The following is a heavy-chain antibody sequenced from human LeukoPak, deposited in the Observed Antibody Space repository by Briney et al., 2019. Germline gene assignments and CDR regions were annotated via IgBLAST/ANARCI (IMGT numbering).Heavy chain of an antibody. CDR3: ARSLDYGDYYPNWFDP. D-gene: IGHD4-17*01. J-gene: IGHJ5*02. V-gene: IGHV4-39*01. Sequence: SETLSLTCTVSGGSISSSSYYWGWIRQPPGKGLEWIGNIYYSGSTYYNPSLKSRVTISVDTSKNQFSLKLNSVTAADTAVYYCARSLDYGDYYPNWFDPWGQGTLVTVSS. CDR1: GGSISSSSYY. CDR2: IYYSGST.